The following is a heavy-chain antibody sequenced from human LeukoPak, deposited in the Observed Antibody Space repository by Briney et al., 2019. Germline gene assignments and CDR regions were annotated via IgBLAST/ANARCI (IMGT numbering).Heavy chain of an antibody. CDR2: IWYDEITK. J-gene: IGHJ4*02. V-gene: IGHV3-30*02. CDR1: GFTFRSYG. D-gene: IGHD4-17*01. Sequence: QPGGSLRLSCVASGFTFRSYGIHWVRQAPGKGLEWLAFIWYDEITKNYADSVKGRFTISRDNSKNTLYVQLNSLRPDDTAVYYCAKGRRFTVTTPEHDYWGQGTLVTVSS. CDR3: AKGRRFTVTTPEHDY.